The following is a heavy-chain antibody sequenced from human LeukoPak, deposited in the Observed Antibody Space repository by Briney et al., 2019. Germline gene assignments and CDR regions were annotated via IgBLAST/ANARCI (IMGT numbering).Heavy chain of an antibody. Sequence: KTSETLSLTCTVSGGSISSGSYYWSWIRQPAGKGLEWIGRIYTSGSTNYNPSLKSRVTISVDTSKNQFSLKLSSVTAADTAVYYCARGYPAAGYSYGFGRMYYFDYWGQGTLVTVSS. V-gene: IGHV4-61*02. J-gene: IGHJ4*02. CDR2: IYTSGST. CDR3: ARGYPAAGYSYGFGRMYYFDY. CDR1: GGSISSGSYY. D-gene: IGHD5-18*01.